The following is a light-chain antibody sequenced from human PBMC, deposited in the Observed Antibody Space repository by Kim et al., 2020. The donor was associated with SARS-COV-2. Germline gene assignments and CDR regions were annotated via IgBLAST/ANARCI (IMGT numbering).Light chain of an antibody. CDR1: SSDIGGYTF. CDR3: SSYAGRQNLV. CDR2: EVN. Sequence: GQSFTISCTGTSSDIGGYTFVAWYQQHPGKAPKVMIYEVNKRPSGVPDRFSGSKSGNTASLTVSGLQAEDEADYYCSSYAGRQNLVFGGGTQLTVL. J-gene: IGLJ2*01. V-gene: IGLV2-8*01.